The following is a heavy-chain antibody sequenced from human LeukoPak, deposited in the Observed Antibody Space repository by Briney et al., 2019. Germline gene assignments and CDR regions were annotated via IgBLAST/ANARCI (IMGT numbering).Heavy chain of an antibody. CDR3: TRGPGYDYVWGTYRADY. CDR2: VTSSGSST. CDR1: GFIFYSYA. Sequence: AGGSLRLSCSASGFIFYSYAMHWVRQAPGRGLEYVAAVTSSGSSTFHANSVKGRFTISRDNSKNTLYLQMGSLRPEDMAVYFCTRGPGYDYVWGTYRADYWGQGTPATVSS. J-gene: IGHJ4*02. V-gene: IGHV3-64*01. D-gene: IGHD3-16*02.